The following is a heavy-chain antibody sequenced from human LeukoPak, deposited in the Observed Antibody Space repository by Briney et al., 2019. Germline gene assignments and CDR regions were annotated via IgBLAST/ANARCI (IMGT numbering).Heavy chain of an antibody. CDR2: INPSGGST. D-gene: IGHD2-2*02. V-gene: IGHV1-46*01. CDR1: GYTFTSYY. J-gene: IGHJ6*02. Sequence: ASVKVSCKASGYTFTSYYMHWVRQAPGQGLEWMGIINPSGGSTSYAQKFQGRVTITADKSTSTAYMELSSLRSEDTAVYYCARSVEVPAAIDYYYYGMDVWGQGTTVTVSS. CDR3: ARSVEVPAAIDYYYYGMDV.